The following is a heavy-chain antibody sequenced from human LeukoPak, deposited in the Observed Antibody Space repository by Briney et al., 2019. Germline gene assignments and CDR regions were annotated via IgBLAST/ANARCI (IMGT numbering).Heavy chain of an antibody. D-gene: IGHD1-14*01. CDR3: ARDGTKSEPDY. Sequence: SETLSLTCTVSGGSIRSYYWSWIQQPPGKGLEWIGDIYYSGTTNYNPSLKSRVTISVDTSKNQFSLKLSSVTAADTAVYYCARDGTKSEPDYWGQGTLVTVSS. V-gene: IGHV4-59*01. CDR1: GGSIRSYY. CDR2: IYYSGTT. J-gene: IGHJ4*02.